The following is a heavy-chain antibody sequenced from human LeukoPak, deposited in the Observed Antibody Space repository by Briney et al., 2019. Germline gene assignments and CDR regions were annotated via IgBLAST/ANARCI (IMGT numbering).Heavy chain of an antibody. CDR3: ARVYGWLL. Sequence: GGSLRLSCAASGFTFNGYGMHWVRQAPGKGLEWVAVITYDGSNKYYADSVKGRFAISRDNAKNSLYLQMNSLRAEDTAVYYCARVYGWLLWGQGTLVTVSS. D-gene: IGHD3-16*01. V-gene: IGHV3-30*03. J-gene: IGHJ4*02. CDR1: GFTFNGYG. CDR2: ITYDGSNK.